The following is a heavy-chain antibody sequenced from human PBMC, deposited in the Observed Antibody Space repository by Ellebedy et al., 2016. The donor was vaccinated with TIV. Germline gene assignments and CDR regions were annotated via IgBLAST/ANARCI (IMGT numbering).Heavy chain of an antibody. V-gene: IGHV3-9*01. CDR1: GFSFDDYA. J-gene: IGHJ4*02. CDR2: ISWNSGSI. Sequence: GGSLRLXXSASGFSFDDYAMHWVRLAPGKGLEWVSGISWNSGSIGYADSVKGRFTISRDNAKNSLYLQMNSLRAEDTALYYCAKDRDDSSGYFSQFDYWGQGTLVTVSS. D-gene: IGHD3-22*01. CDR3: AKDRDDSSGYFSQFDY.